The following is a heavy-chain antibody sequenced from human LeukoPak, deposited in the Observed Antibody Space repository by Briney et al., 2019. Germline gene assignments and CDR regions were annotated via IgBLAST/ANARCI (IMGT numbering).Heavy chain of an antibody. J-gene: IGHJ6*01. Sequence: GGSLRLSCAASGFTFSSYSMNWVRQAPGKGLEWVSSISSSSSYIYYADSVKGRFTISRDNAKNTVYLQMNSLRAEDTAVYYCARDKKYYYDSNGMDVWGQGTTVTVTS. V-gene: IGHV3-21*01. CDR1: GFTFSSYS. CDR3: ARDKKYYYDSNGMDV. CDR2: ISSSSSYI. D-gene: IGHD3-22*01.